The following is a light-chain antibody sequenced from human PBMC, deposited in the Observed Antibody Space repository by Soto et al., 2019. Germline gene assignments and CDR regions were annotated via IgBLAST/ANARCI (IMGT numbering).Light chain of an antibody. CDR3: QSYDSSLSGL. CDR1: SSNIGAGYD. V-gene: IGLV1-40*01. Sequence: QSVLTQPPSVSGAPGQRVTISCTGSSSNIGAGYDVHWYQRLPGTAPKLLIYGNSNRPSGVPDRFSGSKSGTSASLAITGLRAEDEADYYCQSYDSSLSGLFGGGTKVTVL. J-gene: IGLJ2*01. CDR2: GNS.